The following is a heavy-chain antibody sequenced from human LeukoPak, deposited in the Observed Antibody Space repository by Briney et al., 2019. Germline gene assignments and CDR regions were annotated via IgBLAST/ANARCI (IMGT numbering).Heavy chain of an antibody. V-gene: IGHV4-59*12. CDR1: GGSISDYY. CDR2: IYYSGST. Sequence: SETLSLTCTVSGGSISDYYWSWIRQPPGKGLEWIGYIYYSGSTNYNPSLKSRVTMSVDTSKNQFSLKLSSVTAADTAVYFCARDRAPALGRLFDYWGQGILVTVSS. J-gene: IGHJ4*02. CDR3: ARDRAPALGRLFDY. D-gene: IGHD5-12*01.